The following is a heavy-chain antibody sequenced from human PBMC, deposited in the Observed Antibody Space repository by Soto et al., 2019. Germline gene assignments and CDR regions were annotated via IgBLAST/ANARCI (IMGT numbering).Heavy chain of an antibody. CDR3: ARLLDDATTFDY. J-gene: IGHJ4*02. Sequence: GGSLSLFCAASGFPFSNYWMSWVRQAPGKGLEWVASIKYDGSAKYYVGSVRGRFTISRDGAMNSIYLQMDSLRAEDMAVYYCARLLDDATTFDYWGQGALVTAPQ. V-gene: IGHV3-7*01. D-gene: IGHD2-15*01. CDR2: IKYDGSAK. CDR1: GFPFSNYW.